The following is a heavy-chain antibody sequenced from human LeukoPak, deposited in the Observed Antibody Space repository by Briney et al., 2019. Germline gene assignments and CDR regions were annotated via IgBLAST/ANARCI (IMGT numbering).Heavy chain of an antibody. V-gene: IGHV3-64D*06. D-gene: IGHD5-18*01. CDR1: GFTFSTYA. Sequence: QAGGSLRLSCSASGFTFSTYAMHWVRQAPGKGLEYVSSISNTGGDTYFADSVKGRFTISRDNSKNRLYLQMSSLRPEDTAVYYCVGYSYGFTTNDFWGQGTLVTVSS. J-gene: IGHJ4*02. CDR3: VGYSYGFTTNDF. CDR2: ISNTGGDT.